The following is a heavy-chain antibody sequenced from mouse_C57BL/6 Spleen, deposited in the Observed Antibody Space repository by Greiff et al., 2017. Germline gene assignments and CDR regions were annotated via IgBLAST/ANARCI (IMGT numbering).Heavy chain of an antibody. D-gene: IGHD1-1*01. V-gene: IGHV1-82*01. J-gene: IGHJ2*01. CDR3: ARGGSSSYFDC. Sequence: QVQLQQSGPELVKPGASVKISCKASGYAFSSSWMNWVKQRPGKGLEWIGRIYPGDGDTNYNGKFKGKATLTADKSSSTAYMQLSSLTSEDSAVYFCARGGSSSYFDCWGQGTTLTVSS. CDR2: IYPGDGDT. CDR1: GYAFSSSW.